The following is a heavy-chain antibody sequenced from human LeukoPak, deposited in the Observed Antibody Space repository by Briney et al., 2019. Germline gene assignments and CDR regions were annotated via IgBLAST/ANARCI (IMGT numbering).Heavy chain of an antibody. D-gene: IGHD3-10*01. CDR2: IYYSGST. J-gene: IGHJ5*02. CDR3: AREWRVYGSGSYYNEFWFDP. CDR1: GGSISSGGYY. V-gene: IGHV4-31*03. Sequence: PSETLSLTCTVSGGSISSGGYYWSWIRQHPGKGLEWIGYIYYSGSTYYNPSLKSRVTISVDTSKNQFPLKLSSVTAADTAVYYCAREWRVYGSGSYYNEFWFDPWGQGTLVTVSS.